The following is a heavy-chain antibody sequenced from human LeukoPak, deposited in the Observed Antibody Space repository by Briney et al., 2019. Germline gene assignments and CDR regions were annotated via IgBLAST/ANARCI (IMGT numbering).Heavy chain of an antibody. Sequence: SETLSLTCTVSGGSISSYYWSWIRQPPGKGLEWIGYIYYSGSTNYNPSLKSRVTISVDMSKNQFSLKLSSVTAADTAVYYCARGTPTYYDFWSGLNYYYYYYMDVWGKGTTVTVSS. CDR3: ARGTPTYYDFWSGLNYYYYYYMDV. V-gene: IGHV4-59*01. CDR2: IYYSGST. CDR1: GGSISSYY. J-gene: IGHJ6*03. D-gene: IGHD3-3*01.